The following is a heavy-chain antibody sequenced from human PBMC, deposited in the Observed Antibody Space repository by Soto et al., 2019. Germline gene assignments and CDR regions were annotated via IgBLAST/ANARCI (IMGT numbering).Heavy chain of an antibody. J-gene: IGHJ4*02. Sequence: QVQLVQSGADVQRPGSSVRVSCKASGDTFNFYSINWVRQAPGLGLQWMGRINPTLSMSNYAPRFQGRVKMTADKSTSTACMEVTSLRSEDTAMYYFATSYGSGYRAFDSWGQGALVTVSS. CDR3: ATSYGSGYRAFDS. V-gene: IGHV1-69*02. CDR1: GDTFNFYS. CDR2: INPTLSMS. D-gene: IGHD3-10*01.